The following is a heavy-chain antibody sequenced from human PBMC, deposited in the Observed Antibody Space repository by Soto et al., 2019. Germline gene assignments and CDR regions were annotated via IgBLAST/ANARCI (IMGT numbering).Heavy chain of an antibody. CDR3: ARAYYDFWSGYSPLYYMDV. Sequence: ASVKVSCKASGYTFTSYYMHWVRQAPGLGLEWMGIINPSGGSTSYAQKFQGRVTMTRDTSTSTVYMELSSLRSEDTAVYYCARAYYDFWSGYSPLYYMDVWGKGTTVTVSS. D-gene: IGHD3-3*01. CDR2: INPSGGST. CDR1: GYTFTSYY. V-gene: IGHV1-46*03. J-gene: IGHJ6*03.